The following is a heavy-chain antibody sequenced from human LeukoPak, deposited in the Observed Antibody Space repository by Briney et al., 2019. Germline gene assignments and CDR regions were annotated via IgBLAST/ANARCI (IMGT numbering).Heavy chain of an antibody. Sequence: SQTLSLTCTVSGGSISSGGYYWSWTRQHPGKGLEWIGYIYYSGSTYYNPSLKSRVTISVDTSKNQFSLKLSSVTAADTAVYYCARGDALPWYFDLWGRGTLVTVSS. CDR3: ARGDALPWYFDL. V-gene: IGHV4-31*03. J-gene: IGHJ2*01. CDR1: GGSISSGGYY. CDR2: IYYSGST. D-gene: IGHD2-2*01.